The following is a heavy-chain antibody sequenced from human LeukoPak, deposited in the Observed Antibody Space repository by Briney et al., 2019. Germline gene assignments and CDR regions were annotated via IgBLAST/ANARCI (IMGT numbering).Heavy chain of an antibody. V-gene: IGHV3-7*01. CDR2: IKQDGSEK. D-gene: IGHD1-26*01. CDR1: GFTFNSYW. Sequence: GGSLRLSCAASGFTFNSYWMTWVRQAPGKGLKWVANIKQDGSEKNYVDSVKGRFIISRDNAKNSLYLQMNSLRAEDTAVYYCARDPPVGGAYFDYWGQGSLVTVSS. CDR3: ARDPPVGGAYFDY. J-gene: IGHJ4*02.